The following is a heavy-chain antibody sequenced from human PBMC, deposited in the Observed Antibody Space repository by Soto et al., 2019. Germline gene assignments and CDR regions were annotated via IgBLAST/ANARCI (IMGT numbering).Heavy chain of an antibody. D-gene: IGHD3-22*01. CDR2: ISSDGNHQ. CDR3: SRGTYYPQSSGLHADY. J-gene: IGHJ4*02. V-gene: IGHV3-30*03. CDR1: GFMFNDYA. Sequence: GESLRLSCATSGFMFNDYAMYWVRQAPGQGLEWVAMISSDGNHQFYVDNVRGRFTVSRDNSKNTLNLQKNSLRPEDTAVYYCSRGTYYPQSSGLHADYWGPGTVVTVSS.